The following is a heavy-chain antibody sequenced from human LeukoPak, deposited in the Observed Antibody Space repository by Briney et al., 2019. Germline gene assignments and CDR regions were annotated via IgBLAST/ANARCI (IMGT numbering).Heavy chain of an antibody. CDR3: ARDYYDSSGYYARYFVYFDY. J-gene: IGHJ4*02. CDR2: INPNSGGT. CDR1: GYTFTGYY. Sequence: ASVKVSCKASGYTFTGYYMHWVRLAPGQGLEWMGWINPNSGGTNYAQKFQGRVTMTRDTSISTAYMELSRLRSDDTAVYYCARDYYDSSGYYARYFVYFDYWGQGTLVTVSS. V-gene: IGHV1-2*02. D-gene: IGHD3-22*01.